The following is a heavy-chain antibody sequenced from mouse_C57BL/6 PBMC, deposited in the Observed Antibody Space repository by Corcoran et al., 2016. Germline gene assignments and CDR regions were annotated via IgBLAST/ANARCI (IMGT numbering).Heavy chain of an antibody. D-gene: IGHD1-1*01. CDR3: AKNYHRSSLAKDY. CDR2: IYPRSGNT. Sequence: QVQLQQSGAELARPGASVKLSCKASGYTFTSYGISWVKQRTGQGLEWIGEIYPRSGNTYYNEKFKGKATLTADKSSSTAYMELRSLTSEDSAVYFCAKNYHRSSLAKDYWGQGTSVPVSS. J-gene: IGHJ4*01. CDR1: GYTFTSYG. V-gene: IGHV1-81*01.